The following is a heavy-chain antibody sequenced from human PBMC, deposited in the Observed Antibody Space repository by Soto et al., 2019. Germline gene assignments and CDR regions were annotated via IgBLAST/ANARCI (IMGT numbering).Heavy chain of an antibody. Sequence: PGGSLRLSCAASGFTFSSYSMNWVRQAPGKGLEWVSSISSSSSYIYYADSVKGRFTISRDNAKNSLYLQMNSLRAEDTAVYYCARDQGRGVWFGELFHYYYGMDVWGQGTTVTVSS. J-gene: IGHJ6*02. D-gene: IGHD3-10*01. CDR1: GFTFSSYS. CDR3: ARDQGRGVWFGELFHYYYGMDV. CDR2: ISSSSSYI. V-gene: IGHV3-21*01.